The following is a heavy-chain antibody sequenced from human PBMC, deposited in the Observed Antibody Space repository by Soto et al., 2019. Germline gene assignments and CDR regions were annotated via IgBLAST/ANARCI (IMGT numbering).Heavy chain of an antibody. J-gene: IGHJ6*02. CDR3: ARLPQSYYYYYGMDV. CDR1: GYSISSGCY. Sequence: SETLSLTCTVSGYSISSGCYWSWIRQPPGKGLEWIGEINHSGSTNYNPSLKSRVTISVDTSKNQFSLKLSSVTAADTAVYYCARLPQSYYYYYGMDVWGQGTTVTV. V-gene: IGHV4-38-2*02. CDR2: INHSGST.